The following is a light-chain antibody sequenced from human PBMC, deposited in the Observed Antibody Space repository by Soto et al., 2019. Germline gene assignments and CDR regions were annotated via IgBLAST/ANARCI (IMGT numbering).Light chain of an antibody. CDR3: QQSYSNLWT. J-gene: IGKJ1*01. V-gene: IGKV3-11*01. CDR2: DVS. Sequence: PGERCTLSCRASESVTNYLAWYQQKPGQAPRLLVYDVSNRATGVPSRFSGSGSGTDFTLTISSLQPEDFETYYCQQSYSNLWTFGQGTKVDIK. CDR1: ESVTNY.